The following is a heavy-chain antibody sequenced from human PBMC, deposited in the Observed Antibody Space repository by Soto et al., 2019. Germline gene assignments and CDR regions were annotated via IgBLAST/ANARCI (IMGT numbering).Heavy chain of an antibody. V-gene: IGHV1-69*13. D-gene: IGHD3-22*01. CDR3: ASAPYSSGRMDV. Sequence: GASVKVSCQASGGTFSSYAISWVRQAPGQGLEWMGGIIPIFGTAYYAQKFQGRVTMTADESTSTAYMELSSLRSEDTAVYYCASAPYSSGRMDVWGQGTTVTVSS. J-gene: IGHJ6*02. CDR2: IIPIFGTA. CDR1: GGTFSSYA.